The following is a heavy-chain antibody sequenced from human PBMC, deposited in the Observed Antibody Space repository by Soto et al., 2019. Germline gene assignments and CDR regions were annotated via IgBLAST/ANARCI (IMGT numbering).Heavy chain of an antibody. Sequence: SGPTLVNPTETLTLTCTFSGFSLTSPGMCVSWIRQSPGKTLEWLALIERDDDDKYYSTSLXTRLTISKDTRKNQVVLTMANMEPADTATYYCARSIRGPRRFNGMDVWGQGTTVTVSS. J-gene: IGHJ6*02. CDR1: GFSLTSPGMC. CDR3: ARSIRGPRRFNGMDV. D-gene: IGHD1-20*01. V-gene: IGHV2-70*13. CDR2: IERDDDDK.